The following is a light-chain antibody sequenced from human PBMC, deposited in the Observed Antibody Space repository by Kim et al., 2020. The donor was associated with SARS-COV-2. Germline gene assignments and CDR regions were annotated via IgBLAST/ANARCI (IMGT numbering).Light chain of an antibody. CDR3: QQRYNWPPFT. V-gene: IGKV3-11*01. CDR2: DAS. Sequence: LSPGESAPLSCSASQSVTTYLAWYQQRPGQAPRLLIYDASNRATGIPARFSGSGSGTDFTLTISSLEPEDFAVYYCQQRYNWPPFTFGQGTRLEI. J-gene: IGKJ5*01. CDR1: QSVTTY.